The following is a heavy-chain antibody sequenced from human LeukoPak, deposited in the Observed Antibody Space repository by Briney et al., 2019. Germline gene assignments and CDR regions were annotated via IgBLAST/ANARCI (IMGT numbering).Heavy chain of an antibody. CDR2: IIPIFGTA. CDR1: GGTFSSYA. CDR3: ASWGKYYDILTGYYYYYMDV. Sequence: GASVKVSCKASGGTFSSYAISWVRQAPGQGLEWMGGIIPIFGTANYAQKFQGRGTITADESTSTAYMEMSSLRSEDTAVYYCASWGKYYDILTGYYYYYMDVWGKGTTVTVSS. V-gene: IGHV1-69*13. J-gene: IGHJ6*03. D-gene: IGHD3-9*01.